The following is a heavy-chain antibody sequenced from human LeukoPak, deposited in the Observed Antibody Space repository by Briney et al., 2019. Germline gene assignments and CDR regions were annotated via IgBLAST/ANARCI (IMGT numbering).Heavy chain of an antibody. CDR2: ISYDGSNK. CDR1: GFTFSSYA. V-gene: IGHV3-30-3*01. D-gene: IGHD6-13*01. J-gene: IGHJ4*02. Sequence: PGGSLRLSCAASGFTFSSYAMHWVRQAPGKGLEWVAVISYDGSNKYYADSVKGRFTISRDNSKNTLYLQMNSLRAEDTAVYYCARSGYSSSWYVPHFDYWGQGTLVTVSS. CDR3: ARSGYSSSWYVPHFDY.